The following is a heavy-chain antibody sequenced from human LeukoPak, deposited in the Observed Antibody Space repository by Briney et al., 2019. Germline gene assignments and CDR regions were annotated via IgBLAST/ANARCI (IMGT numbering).Heavy chain of an antibody. D-gene: IGHD3-16*01. V-gene: IGHV4-59*08. CDR1: GDSIRNYY. CDR2: FRFSGRT. Sequence: PSETLSLTCTVSGDSIRNYYWSGIRQPPGKGVEWIGYFRFSGRTNYSPSLKRRVTMSVDTSKNHFSLRLTSVTAADTAFYYCARLSHPYGGFHLDFWGQGTLVTVSS. CDR3: ARLSHPYGGFHLDF. J-gene: IGHJ4*02.